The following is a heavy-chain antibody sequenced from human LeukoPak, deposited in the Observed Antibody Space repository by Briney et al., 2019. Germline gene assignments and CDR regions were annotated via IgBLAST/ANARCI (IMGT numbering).Heavy chain of an antibody. CDR2: MNPNSGNT. CDR3: ATAVGYCSGGSCYSYYYYYGMDV. V-gene: IGHV1-8*01. J-gene: IGHJ6*02. D-gene: IGHD2-15*01. CDR1: GYTFTSYD. Sequence: ASVKVSCKASGYTFTSYDINWVRQATGQGLEWMGWMNPNSGNTGYAQKFQGRVTMTRNTSISTAYMELSSLRSKGTAVYYCATAVGYCSGGSCYSYYYYYGMDVWGQGTTVTVSS.